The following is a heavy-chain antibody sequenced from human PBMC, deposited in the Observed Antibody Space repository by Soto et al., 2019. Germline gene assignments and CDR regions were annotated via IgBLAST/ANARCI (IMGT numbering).Heavy chain of an antibody. J-gene: IGHJ5*02. Sequence: GGSLRLSCAASGFTFSDYYMSWIRQAPGKGLEWVSYISSSGSTIYYADSVKGRFTISRDNAKNSLYLQMNSLRAEDTAVYYCARAVINYFYNWFDPWGQGTLVTVSS. CDR3: ARAVINYFYNWFDP. CDR2: ISSSGSTI. CDR1: GFTFSDYY. V-gene: IGHV3-11*01. D-gene: IGHD1-7*01.